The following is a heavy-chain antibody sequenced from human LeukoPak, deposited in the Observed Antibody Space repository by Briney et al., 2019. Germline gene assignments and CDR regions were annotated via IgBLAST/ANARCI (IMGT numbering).Heavy chain of an antibody. CDR1: GGSISSYY. V-gene: IGHV4-59*01. Sequence: SETLSLTCTVSGGSISSYYWSWIRPPPGEGLEWIGRIYYSGSTNYNPSLKSRVTISVDTSKNQFSLKLSSVTAADTAVYYCARSVVVVAATASWFDPWGQGTLVTVSS. CDR2: IYYSGST. D-gene: IGHD2-15*01. J-gene: IGHJ5*02. CDR3: ARSVVVVAATASWFDP.